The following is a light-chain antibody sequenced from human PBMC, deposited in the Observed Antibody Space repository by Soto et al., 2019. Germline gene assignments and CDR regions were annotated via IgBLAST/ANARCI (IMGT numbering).Light chain of an antibody. Sequence: EVVMTQSAATLSVSPGERVTLSCRPSQSVGSNVAWYQQKPGQAPRLLIYAASTRATGIPARFSGSGSGTDFTLTISSLQSEDFAVYYCQQYNVWPLTFGGGTKVDIK. J-gene: IGKJ4*01. CDR2: AAS. CDR1: QSVGSN. V-gene: IGKV3-15*01. CDR3: QQYNVWPLT.